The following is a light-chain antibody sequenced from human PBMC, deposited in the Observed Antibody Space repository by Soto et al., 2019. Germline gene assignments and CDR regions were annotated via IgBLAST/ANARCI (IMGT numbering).Light chain of an antibody. Sequence: QSALTQPASVSGSPGQSITIYCTGTSSDIGGYKYVSWYQQHPGKAPKLMIFEVTERPSGVSNRFSGSKSGNTASLTISGLQAEDEADYYCSSYTSSNTLGFGGGTKLTVL. J-gene: IGLJ3*02. CDR1: SSDIGGYKY. CDR3: SSYTSSNTLG. V-gene: IGLV2-14*01. CDR2: EVT.